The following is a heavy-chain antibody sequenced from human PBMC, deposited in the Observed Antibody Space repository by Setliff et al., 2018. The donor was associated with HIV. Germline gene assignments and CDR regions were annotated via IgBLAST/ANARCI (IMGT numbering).Heavy chain of an antibody. V-gene: IGHV7-4-1*02. J-gene: IGHJ5*02. D-gene: IGHD4-17*01. CDR1: GYNFETYA. Sequence: ASVKVSCKTSGYNFETYAINWVRQAPGQGLEWMGWINTNSGSPTYAQAFTGRFLFSVDTVVATAYLQINNLKTEDTAVYYCARALYGDYGGDLNWLDPWGQGTRVTVSS. CDR3: ARALYGDYGGDLNWLDP. CDR2: INTNSGSP.